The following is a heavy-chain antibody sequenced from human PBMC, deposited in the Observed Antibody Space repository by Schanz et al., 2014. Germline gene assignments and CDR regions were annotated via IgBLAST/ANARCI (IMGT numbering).Heavy chain of an antibody. CDR3: ARALRHGYCNVVGCQNGGWFDI. Sequence: EVQLLESGGGLVQPGGSLRLSCAASGFTFFGSFAMSWVRQAPGKVLEWVSSISSTSSYIFYADSVKGRFTISRDNAKNSLYLQMNSLRPEDTAVYYCARALRHGYCNVVGCQNGGWFDIWGQGTLGIVSS. CDR1: GFTFFGSFA. CDR2: ISSTSSYI. D-gene: IGHD2-2*03. J-gene: IGHJ4*02. V-gene: IGHV3-21*01.